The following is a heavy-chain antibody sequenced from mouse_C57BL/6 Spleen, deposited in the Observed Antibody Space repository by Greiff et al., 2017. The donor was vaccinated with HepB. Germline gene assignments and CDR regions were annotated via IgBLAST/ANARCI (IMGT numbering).Heavy chain of an antibody. CDR1: GYAFSSYW. J-gene: IGHJ1*03. V-gene: IGHV1-80*01. CDR3: ARTGTVVDWYFDV. D-gene: IGHD1-1*01. CDR2: IYPGDGDT. Sequence: QVQLKESGAELVKPGASVKISCKASGYAFSSYWMNWVKQRPGKGLEWIGQIYPGDGDTNYNGKFKGKATLTADKSSSTAYMQLSSLTSEDSAVYFCARTGTVVDWYFDVWGTGTTVTVAS.